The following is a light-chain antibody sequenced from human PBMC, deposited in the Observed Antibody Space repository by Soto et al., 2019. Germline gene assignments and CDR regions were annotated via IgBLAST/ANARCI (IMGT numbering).Light chain of an antibody. Sequence: EIVLTRSPGTLSWSPGERATLSCRSSHSVSSSYLAWYQQKPGQAPRLLIYGASSRATGIPDRFSGSGSGTDFTLTISRLEPEDFAVYYCQQYGSSPTWTFGQGTKVDIK. CDR1: HSVSSSY. V-gene: IGKV3-20*01. J-gene: IGKJ1*01. CDR3: QQYGSSPTWT. CDR2: GAS.